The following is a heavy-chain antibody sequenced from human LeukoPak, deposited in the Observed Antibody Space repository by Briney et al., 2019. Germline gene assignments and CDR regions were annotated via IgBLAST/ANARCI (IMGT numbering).Heavy chain of an antibody. CDR3: AREDSDYGFDY. CDR1: GYTFTSYY. J-gene: IGHJ4*02. Sequence: ASVKVSCKASGYTFTSYYMHWVRQAPGQGLEWMGIINPSGGSTSYAQKFQGRVTMTRDTSTSTVYMELSSLGSEDTAVYYCAREDSDYGFDYWGQGTLVTVSS. CDR2: INPSGGST. V-gene: IGHV1-46*01. D-gene: IGHD4/OR15-4a*01.